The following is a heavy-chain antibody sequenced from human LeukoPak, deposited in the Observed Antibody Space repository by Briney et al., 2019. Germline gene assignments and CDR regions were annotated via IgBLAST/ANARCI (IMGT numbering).Heavy chain of an antibody. CDR1: GGSFSGYY. J-gene: IGHJ4*02. CDR2: INHSGST. CDR3: ASVNSTPYP. V-gene: IGHV4-34*01. D-gene: IGHD2-15*01. Sequence: SETLSLTCDVYGGSFSGYYWSWIRQPPGKGLEWIGEINHSGSTNYNPSLKSRVTISVDTSKNQFSLKLSSVTAADTAVYYCASVNSTPYPWGQGTLVTVSS.